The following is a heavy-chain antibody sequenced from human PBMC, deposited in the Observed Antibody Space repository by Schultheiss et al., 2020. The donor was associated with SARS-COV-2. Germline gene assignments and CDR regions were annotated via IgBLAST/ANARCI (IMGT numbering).Heavy chain of an antibody. V-gene: IGHV3-21*04. CDR1: GFTFSSYS. CDR3: AKDGKRWLQPDY. CDR2: ISSSSSYI. D-gene: IGHD5-24*01. Sequence: GESLKISCAASGFTFSSYSMNWVRQAPGKGLEWVSSISSSSSYIYYADSVKGRFTISRDNAKNTLYLQMNSLRAEDTAVYYCAKDGKRWLQPDYWGQGTLVTVSS. J-gene: IGHJ4*02.